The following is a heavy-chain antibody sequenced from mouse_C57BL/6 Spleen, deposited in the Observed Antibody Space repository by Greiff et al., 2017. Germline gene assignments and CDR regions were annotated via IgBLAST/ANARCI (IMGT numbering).Heavy chain of an antibody. CDR1: GYAFSSSW. Sequence: QVQLQQSGAELARPGASVKISCKASGYAFSSSWMNWVKQRPGKGLEWIGRIYPGDGDTNYNGKFKGKATLTADKSSSTAYMQLSSLTSEDSAVYFCAKDTTVVAGDYFGYWGQGTTRTGSS. CDR2: IYPGDGDT. CDR3: AKDTTVVAGDYFGY. D-gene: IGHD1-1*01. V-gene: IGHV1-82*01. J-gene: IGHJ2*01.